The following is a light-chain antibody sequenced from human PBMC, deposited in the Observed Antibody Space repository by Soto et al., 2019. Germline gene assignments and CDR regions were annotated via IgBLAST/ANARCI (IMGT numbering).Light chain of an antibody. V-gene: IGKV1-33*01. CDR2: DAS. CDR1: QDISNY. Sequence: DIEMTQSPSSVSASVGDRVTITGQASQDISNYLNWYQQKPGKAPKLLIYDASNLETGVPSRFSGSGSGTDFTFTIRTLEPEDIATYYCQQYDNLPPCTFGQGTKVDIK. J-gene: IGKJ1*01. CDR3: QQYDNLPPCT.